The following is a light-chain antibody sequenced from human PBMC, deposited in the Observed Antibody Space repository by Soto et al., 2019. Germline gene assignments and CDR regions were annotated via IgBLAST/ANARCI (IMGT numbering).Light chain of an antibody. Sequence: EIVLTQSPDTLSLSPGESATLSCRASQTVASNYLAWYQHKPGQAPRLLIYGASSRATGIPDRFSGSGSGTDFPLAISLLEHEDCAVYYCQQCDYLITFGQGTRLEIK. V-gene: IGKV3-20*01. CDR2: GAS. J-gene: IGKJ5*01. CDR3: QQCDYLIT. CDR1: QTVASNY.